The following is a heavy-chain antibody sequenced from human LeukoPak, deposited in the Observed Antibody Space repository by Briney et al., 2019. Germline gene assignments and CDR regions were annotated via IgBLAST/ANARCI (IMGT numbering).Heavy chain of an antibody. V-gene: IGHV3-30*04. J-gene: IGHJ3*02. D-gene: IGHD4-17*01. CDR2: ISYDGSNQ. Sequence: PGGSLRLSCAASGFTFSSYAMHWVRQAPGKGLEWVAVISYDGSNQNYADSVKGRFTISRDNSKNTLYLQMNSLRTEDTAEYYCVREDYGAGWNPFDIWGQGTMVTVSS. CDR3: VREDYGAGWNPFDI. CDR1: GFTFSSYA.